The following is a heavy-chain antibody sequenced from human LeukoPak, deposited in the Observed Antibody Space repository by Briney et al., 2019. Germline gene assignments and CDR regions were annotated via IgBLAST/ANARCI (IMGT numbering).Heavy chain of an antibody. CDR2: MNPNTGNT. CDR1: GYIFTRYD. CDR3: ARGMDTAF. J-gene: IGHJ4*02. D-gene: IGHD5-18*01. V-gene: IGHV1-8*01. Sequence: ASVKVSCKASGYIFTRYDVNWVRQATGQGLEWMGWMNPNTGNTVYAQKFQGRVTMTRDISIKTAYMELSSLRSEDTAVYFCARGMDTAFWGQGTLVTVSS.